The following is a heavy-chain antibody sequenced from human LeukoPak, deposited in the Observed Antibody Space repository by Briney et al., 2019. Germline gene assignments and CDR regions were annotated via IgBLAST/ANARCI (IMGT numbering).Heavy chain of an antibody. CDR1: GFTFSSYW. Sequence: GSLRLSCAASGFTFSSYWMSWVRQAPGKGLEWVANIRQDGSEKYYVDSVKGRFTISRDNAKNSLYLQMNSLRAEDTAVYYCARGVRSRNFDYWGQGTLVTVSS. CDR3: ARGVRSRNFDY. D-gene: IGHD1-14*01. CDR2: IRQDGSEK. V-gene: IGHV3-7*03. J-gene: IGHJ4*02.